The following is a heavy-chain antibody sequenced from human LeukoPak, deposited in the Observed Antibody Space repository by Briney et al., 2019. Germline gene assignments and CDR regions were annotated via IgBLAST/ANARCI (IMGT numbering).Heavy chain of an antibody. V-gene: IGHV1-69*01. J-gene: IGHJ3*02. Sequence: GASVKVSCKASGGTFSSYAISWVRQAPGQGLEWMGGIIPIFGTANYAQKFQGRVTITADESTSTAYMELSSLRSEDTAVYYCARDSRDGYRRNDAFDTWGQGTMVTVSS. CDR3: ARDSRDGYRRNDAFDT. CDR1: GGTFSSYA. CDR2: IIPIFGTA. D-gene: IGHD5-24*01.